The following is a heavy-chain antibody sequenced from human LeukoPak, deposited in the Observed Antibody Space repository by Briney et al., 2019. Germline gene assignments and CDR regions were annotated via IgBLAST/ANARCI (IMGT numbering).Heavy chain of an antibody. J-gene: IGHJ5*02. V-gene: IGHV5-51*01. CDR1: GYSFTSYW. CDR3: ARRLYGSGSSWFDP. D-gene: IGHD3-10*01. Sequence: PGESLKISSKGSGYSFTSYWIGWVREMPGKGLEWVGIIYPGDSDTRYSPSFQGQVTISADKSISTAYLQWSSLKASDTAMYYCARRLYGSGSSWFDPWGQGTLVTVSS. CDR2: IYPGDSDT.